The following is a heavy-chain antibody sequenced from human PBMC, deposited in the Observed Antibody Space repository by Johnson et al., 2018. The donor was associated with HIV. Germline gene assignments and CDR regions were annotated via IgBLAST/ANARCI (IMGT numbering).Heavy chain of an antibody. J-gene: IGHJ3*02. CDR3: AKVGVDYYDSGATYQNAFDS. Sequence: QVQLVESGGGVVPPGRSLRLSCVASGFTFSNYGMHWVRQAPGKGLEWVAFIVYDGSKKYYADSVKGRFTISRDNSKNTLYLEMNSLRAEDTAVYYCAKVGVDYYDSGATYQNAFDSWGQGTMVTVSS. D-gene: IGHD3-22*01. V-gene: IGHV3-30*02. CDR1: GFTFSNYG. CDR2: IVYDGSKK.